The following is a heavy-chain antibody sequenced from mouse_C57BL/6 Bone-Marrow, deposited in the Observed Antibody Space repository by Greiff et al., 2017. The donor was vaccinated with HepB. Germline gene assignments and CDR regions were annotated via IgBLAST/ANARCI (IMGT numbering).Heavy chain of an antibody. CDR2: INSDGGST. D-gene: IGHD1-1*01. Sequence: EVMLVESGGGLVQPGESLKLSCESNEYEFPSHDMSWVRKTPENRLELVAAINSDGGSTYYPDTMERRFIISRDNTKKTLYLQMSSLRSEDTALYYCASHYYGSPWFAYWGQGTLVTVSA. V-gene: IGHV5-2*03. CDR1: EYEFPSHD. J-gene: IGHJ3*01. CDR3: ASHYYGSPWFAY.